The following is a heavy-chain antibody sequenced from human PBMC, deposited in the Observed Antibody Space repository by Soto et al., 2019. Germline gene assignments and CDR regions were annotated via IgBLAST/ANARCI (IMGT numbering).Heavy chain of an antibody. J-gene: IGHJ6*02. CDR2: IYWDDDK. Sequence: QITLKESGPTLVKPTQTLTLTCTFSGFSLSTSRVGVGWIRQPPGKALEWLALIYWDDDKLYRPSLKSRLTITMDTSKTQVVLTMTNMDPVDTATYYCAHRPGHYGSGALDIWGQGTTVTVSS. CDR3: AHRPGHYGSGALDI. V-gene: IGHV2-5*02. D-gene: IGHD3-10*01. CDR1: GFSLSTSRVG.